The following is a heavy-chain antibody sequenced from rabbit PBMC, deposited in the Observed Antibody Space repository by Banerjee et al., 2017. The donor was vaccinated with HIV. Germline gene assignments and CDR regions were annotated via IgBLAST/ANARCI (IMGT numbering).Heavy chain of an antibody. J-gene: IGHJ4*01. V-gene: IGHV1S45*01. CDR1: GFSFSSSYV. CDR2: IGVVST. D-gene: IGHD7-1*01. CDR3: ARDLAAVTGWNFGL. Sequence: QEQLEESGGDLVKPGGTLTLTCTASGFSFSSSYVMCWVRQAPGKGLELIVCIGVVSTYYATWAKGRFTISKTSSTTVTLQMTSLTAADTATYFCARDLAAVTGWNFGLWGQGTLVTVS.